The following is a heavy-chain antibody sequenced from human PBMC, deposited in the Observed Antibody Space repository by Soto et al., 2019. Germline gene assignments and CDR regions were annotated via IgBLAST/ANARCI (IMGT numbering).Heavy chain of an antibody. Sequence: PGGSLRLSCAASGFTFSSYDMHWVRQATGKGLEWVSAIGTAGDTYYPGSVKGRFTISRENAKNSLYLQMNSLRAEDTAVYYCARAGAVAGSPTNYYGMDVWGQGTTVTVSS. V-gene: IGHV3-13*01. CDR3: ARAGAVAGSPTNYYGMDV. J-gene: IGHJ6*02. CDR2: IGTAGDT. CDR1: GFTFSSYD. D-gene: IGHD6-19*01.